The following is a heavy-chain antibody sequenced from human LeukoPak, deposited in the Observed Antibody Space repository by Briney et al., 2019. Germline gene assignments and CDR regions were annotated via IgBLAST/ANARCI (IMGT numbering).Heavy chain of an antibody. V-gene: IGHV3-48*01. J-gene: IGHJ4*02. Sequence: PGGSLRLSCAASGFTFDDYGMSWVRQAPGKGLEWISYISSSSNTIYYADSVKGRFTISRDNAKNSLYLQMNSLRAEDTAVYYCARGATGDRLGYLGQGSLVTVSS. CDR2: ISSSSNTI. D-gene: IGHD7-27*01. CDR1: GFTFDDYG. CDR3: ARGATGDRLGY.